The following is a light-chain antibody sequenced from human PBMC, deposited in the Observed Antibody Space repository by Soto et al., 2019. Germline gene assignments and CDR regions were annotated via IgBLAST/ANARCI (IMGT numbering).Light chain of an antibody. CDR3: QSYDSSLSVYV. V-gene: IGLV1-40*01. Sequence: QSVLTQPPSVSGAPGQRATISCTGSGSNIGAGYDVHWYQQLPGTAPKLLIYGNSNRPSGVPDRFSGSKSGTSASLAITGLQAEDEADYYCQSYDSSLSVYVFGTGTKVTVL. CDR2: GNS. J-gene: IGLJ1*01. CDR1: GSNIGAGYD.